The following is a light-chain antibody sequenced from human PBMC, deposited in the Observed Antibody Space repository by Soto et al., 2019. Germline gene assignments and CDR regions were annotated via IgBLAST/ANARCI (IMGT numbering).Light chain of an antibody. CDR2: DVS. V-gene: IGLV2-14*01. CDR3: SSCTSSSTHME. Sequence: QSALTQPASVSASPGQSITISCTGTNSDVGTYNYVSWYQQHPGKAPKLMIYDVSNRPSGVSNRFTGSKSGNTASLTISGLQAEDEADYYCSSCTSSSTHMEFGGGTKLTVL. CDR1: NSDVGTYNY. J-gene: IGLJ2*01.